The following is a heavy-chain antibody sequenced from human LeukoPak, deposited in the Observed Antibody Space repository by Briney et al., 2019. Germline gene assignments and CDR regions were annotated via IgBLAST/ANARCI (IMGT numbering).Heavy chain of an antibody. CDR2: IIPIFGTA. J-gene: IGHJ4*02. CDR1: GGTFSSYA. CDR3: ASLPYGPYYFDY. Sequence: SVKVSCKASGGTFSSYAISWVRQAPGQGLEWMGGIIPIFGTANYAQKFQGRVTITADESTSTAYMELSSLRSEDTAVYYCASLPYGPYYFDYWGQGTLVTVSS. D-gene: IGHD3-10*01. V-gene: IGHV1-69*13.